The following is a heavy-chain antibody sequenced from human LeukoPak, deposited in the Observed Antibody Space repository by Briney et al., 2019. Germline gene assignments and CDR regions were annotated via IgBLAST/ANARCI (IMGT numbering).Heavy chain of an antibody. CDR3: AKEGSGWYLPGWFDP. J-gene: IGHJ5*02. D-gene: IGHD6-19*01. CDR2: ISGSGGST. Sequence: GGSLRLSCAASGFTFSSYAMSWVRQAPGKGLEWVSAISGSGGSTYHADSVKGRFTISRDNSKNTLYLQMNSLRAEDTAVYYCAKEGSGWYLPGWFDPWGQGTLVTVSS. V-gene: IGHV3-23*01. CDR1: GFTFSSYA.